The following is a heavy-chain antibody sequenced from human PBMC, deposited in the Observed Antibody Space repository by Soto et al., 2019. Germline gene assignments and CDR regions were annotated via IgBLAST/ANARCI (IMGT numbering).Heavy chain of an antibody. Sequence: GGSLRLSCAASGFTFSSYWMHWVRQAPGKGLVWVSRINSDGSSTSYADSVKGRFTISRDNAKNTLYLQMNSLRAEDTAVYYCARANSSSRNYYHCYMDGWGKGTTVTVSS. CDR2: INSDGSST. CDR3: ARANSSSRNYYHCYMDG. J-gene: IGHJ6*03. V-gene: IGHV3-74*01. D-gene: IGHD6-6*01. CDR1: GFTFSSYW.